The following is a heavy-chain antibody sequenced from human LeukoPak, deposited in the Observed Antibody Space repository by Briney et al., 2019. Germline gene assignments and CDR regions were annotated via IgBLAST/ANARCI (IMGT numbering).Heavy chain of an antibody. CDR2: IHYDGNNK. CDR3: AREPPMRCSSTSCYTGVFDY. V-gene: IGHV3-30*02. CDR1: GFTFSSYA. Sequence: GGSLRLSCAASGFTFSSYAMSWVRQAPGKGLEWVAFIHYDGNNKNYADSVKGRFTISRDNSRNTLDLQMNSLRAEDTAVYYCAREPPMRCSSTSCYTGVFDYWGQGTLVTVSS. J-gene: IGHJ4*02. D-gene: IGHD2-2*01.